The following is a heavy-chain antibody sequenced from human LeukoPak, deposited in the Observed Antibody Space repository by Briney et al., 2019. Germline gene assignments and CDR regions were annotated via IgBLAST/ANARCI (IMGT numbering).Heavy chain of an antibody. CDR3: ARDRMGSADY. J-gene: IGHJ4*02. CDR1: GFTFSNYA. V-gene: IGHV3-64*01. D-gene: IGHD3-10*01. CDR2: ITANGDTT. Sequence: PGGSLRLSCAASGFTFSNYAMHWVRQAPGKGLEYVSSITANGDTTYYANSMKGRFTISRDNSKNTLYLQMGSLRAEDMAVYYCARDRMGSADYWGQGTLVTVPS.